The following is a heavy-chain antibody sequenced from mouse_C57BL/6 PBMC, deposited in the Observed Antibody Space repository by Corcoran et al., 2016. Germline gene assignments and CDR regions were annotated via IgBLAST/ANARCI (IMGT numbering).Heavy chain of an antibody. V-gene: IGHV1-9*01. Sequence: QVQLQQSGAELMKPGASVKLSCKATGYTFTGYWIEWVKQRPGHGLEWIGEILPGSGITNYNEKFKGKATFTEDTSSNTAYMQLSSLTTEDSAIYYCARNYGSSSYAMDYWGQGTSVTVSS. CDR1: GYTFTGYW. J-gene: IGHJ4*01. CDR2: ILPGSGIT. D-gene: IGHD1-1*01. CDR3: ARNYGSSSYAMDY.